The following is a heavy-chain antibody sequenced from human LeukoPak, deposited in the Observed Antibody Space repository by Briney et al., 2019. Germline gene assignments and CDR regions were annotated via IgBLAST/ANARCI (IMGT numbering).Heavy chain of an antibody. V-gene: IGHV1-2*02. CDR3: ARDRARLIGPTYNPGWFDP. Sequence: GASVKVSCKASGYTFTGYYMHWVRQAPGQGLEWMGWINPNSGGTNYAQKFQGRVTMTRDTSISTAYMELSRLRSDDTAVYYCARDRARLIGPTYNPGWFDPWGQGTLVTVSS. D-gene: IGHD1-14*01. CDR2: INPNSGGT. CDR1: GYTFTGYY. J-gene: IGHJ5*02.